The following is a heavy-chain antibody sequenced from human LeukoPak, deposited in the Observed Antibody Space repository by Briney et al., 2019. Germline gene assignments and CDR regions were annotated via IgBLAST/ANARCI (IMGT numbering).Heavy chain of an antibody. CDR1: GFTFSSYA. CDR3: AKDRIAAAPSRYFDY. Sequence: PGGSLRLSCAASGFTFSSYAMSWVRQAPGKGLEWVSAISGSGGSTYYADSVKGRFTISRDNSKNTLYLPMNSLRAEDTDVYYCAKDRIAAAPSRYFDYWGQGTLVTVSS. J-gene: IGHJ4*02. CDR2: ISGSGGST. V-gene: IGHV3-23*01. D-gene: IGHD6-13*01.